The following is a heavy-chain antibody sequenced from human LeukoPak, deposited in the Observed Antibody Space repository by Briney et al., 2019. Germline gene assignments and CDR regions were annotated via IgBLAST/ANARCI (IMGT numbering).Heavy chain of an antibody. CDR1: GFTFSSYS. CDR2: ISSSSSTI. D-gene: IGHD3-3*01. CDR3: ASGGVLRFLEWLPPYAFDI. Sequence: GGSLRLSCAASGFTFSSYSMNWVRQAPGKGLEWVSYISSSSSTIYYADSVKGRFTISRDNAKNSLYLQMNSLRAEDTAVYYCASGGVLRFLEWLPPYAFDIWGQGTMVTVSS. J-gene: IGHJ3*02. V-gene: IGHV3-48*01.